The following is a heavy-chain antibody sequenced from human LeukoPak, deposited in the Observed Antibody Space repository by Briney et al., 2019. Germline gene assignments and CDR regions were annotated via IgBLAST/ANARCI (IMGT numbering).Heavy chain of an antibody. D-gene: IGHD2-21*02. J-gene: IGHJ5*02. Sequence: GESLKISCKGSGYSFTTYYIAWVRQMPGKGLECMGVIYPGDSDTRYSPSFQGQVTISVDRSISTAYLQWSSLKASDTAMYYCARLPYCGGDCYPNWFDPWGQGTLVTVSS. V-gene: IGHV5-51*01. CDR2: IYPGDSDT. CDR3: ARLPYCGGDCYPNWFDP. CDR1: GYSFTTYY.